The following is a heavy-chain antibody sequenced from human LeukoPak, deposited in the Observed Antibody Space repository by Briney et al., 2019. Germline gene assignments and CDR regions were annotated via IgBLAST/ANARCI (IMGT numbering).Heavy chain of an antibody. CDR3: ARGNGDYHY. D-gene: IGHD4-17*01. J-gene: IGHJ4*02. V-gene: IGHV3-66*01. CDR2: IYSGGST. Sequence: PGGSLRLSCADPGFTVSRNYMSWVRQAPGKGLEWVSVIYSGGSTYCADSVKGRFTISRDNSKNTLYLQMNSLRAEDTAVYYCARGNGDYHYWGQGTLVTVSS. CDR1: GFTVSRNY.